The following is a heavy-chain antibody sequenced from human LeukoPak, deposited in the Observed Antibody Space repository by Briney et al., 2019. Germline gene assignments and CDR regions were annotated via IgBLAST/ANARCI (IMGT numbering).Heavy chain of an antibody. J-gene: IGHJ1*01. CDR3: ARLGRWLQLGYFQH. Sequence: GGSLRLSCAASGFTFSDYYMSWIRQALGKGLEWVSYISSSGSTIYYADSVKGRFTISRDNAKNSLYLQMNSLRAEDTAVYYCARLGRWLQLGYFQHWGQGTLVTVSS. CDR1: GFTFSDYY. D-gene: IGHD5-24*01. CDR2: ISSSGSTI. V-gene: IGHV3-11*01.